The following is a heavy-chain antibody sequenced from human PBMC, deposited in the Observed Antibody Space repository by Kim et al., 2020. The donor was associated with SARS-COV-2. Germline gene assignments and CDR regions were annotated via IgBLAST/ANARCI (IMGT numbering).Heavy chain of an antibody. Sequence: SETLSLTCAVYGGSFSGYYWSWIRQPPGKGLEWIGEINHSGSTNYNPSLKSRVTISVDTSKNQFSLKLSSVTAADTAVYYCARRLYYGSGAPWFDPWGQGTLVTVSS. CDR1: GGSFSGYY. J-gene: IGHJ5*02. CDR2: INHSGST. D-gene: IGHD3-10*01. CDR3: ARRLYYGSGAPWFDP. V-gene: IGHV4-34*01.